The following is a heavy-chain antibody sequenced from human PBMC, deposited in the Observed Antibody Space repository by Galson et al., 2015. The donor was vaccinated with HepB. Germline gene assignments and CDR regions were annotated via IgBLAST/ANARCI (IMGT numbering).Heavy chain of an antibody. V-gene: IGHV1-18*01. CDR3: ARAPRIAFGELMRPLTK. Sequence: SVKVSCKASGYDFNKYGLSWVRQAPGQGLEWMGWVSGYDGSANYAPKFQGRVTITRDTSASPAYMELSRLTSEDTAIYYCARAPRIAFGELMRPLTKWGLGPRVTISS. CDR2: VSGYDGSA. CDR1: GYDFNKYG. D-gene: IGHD3-10*01. J-gene: IGHJ4*02.